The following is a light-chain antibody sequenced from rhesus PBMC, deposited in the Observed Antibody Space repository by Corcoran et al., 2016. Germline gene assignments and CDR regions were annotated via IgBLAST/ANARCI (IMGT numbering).Light chain of an antibody. CDR1: ANVNNY. J-gene: IGKJ4*01. Sequence: DIQMTQSPSSLSASVGDRVTITCRASANVNNYLNWYQQKPGKAPKLLIYKASTLQSGVPSRFSGNGSGTDYTFPISSLQPEDVATYYCQHCYGTPLTFGGGTKVEIK. CDR3: QHCYGTPLT. CDR2: KAS. V-gene: IGKV1-74*01.